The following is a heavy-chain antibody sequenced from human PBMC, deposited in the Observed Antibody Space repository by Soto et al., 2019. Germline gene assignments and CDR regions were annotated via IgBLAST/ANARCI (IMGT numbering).Heavy chain of an antibody. V-gene: IGHV4-59*12. D-gene: IGHD3-16*02. CDR3: ARAPETPPIVRVVVPYFFDS. CDR1: GGSISSYY. J-gene: IGHJ4*02. Sequence: ETLSLTCTVSGGSISSYYWSWIRQPPGKGLERIGYIYYSGSSNYNPSLKSRVMISSDTSKNQFSLSVSSVTAADTAVYYCARAPETPPIVRVVVPYFFDSWGQGTLVTVSS. CDR2: IYYSGSS.